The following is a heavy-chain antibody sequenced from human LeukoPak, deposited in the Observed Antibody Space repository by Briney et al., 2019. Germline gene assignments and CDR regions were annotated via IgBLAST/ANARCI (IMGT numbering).Heavy chain of an antibody. CDR1: GFTFSSYG. J-gene: IGHJ6*02. CDR2: IWYDGSNK. V-gene: IGHV3-33*01. CDR3: AREDSGSYYIFLMDV. Sequence: AGGSLRLSCAASGFTFSSYGMHWVRQAPGKGLEWVAVIWYDGSNKYYADSVKGRFTISRDNSKNTLYLQMNSLRAEDTAVYYCAREDSGSYYIFLMDVWGQGTTVTVSS. D-gene: IGHD1-26*01.